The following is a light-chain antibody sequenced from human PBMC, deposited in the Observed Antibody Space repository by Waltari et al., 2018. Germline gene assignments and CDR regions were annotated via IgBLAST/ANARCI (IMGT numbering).Light chain of an antibody. V-gene: IGLV2-23*01. CDR1: SSDVGSYNL. J-gene: IGLJ1*01. CDR3: CSYAGSSTLL. CDR2: EVS. Sequence: QSALTQPASVSGSPGQSITISCTGTSSDVGSYNLVSWYQQNPGKAPKLMIYEVSKRPSGVSNRFSGSKSGNTASLTISGLQAEDEADYYCCSYAGSSTLLFGTGTKVTVL.